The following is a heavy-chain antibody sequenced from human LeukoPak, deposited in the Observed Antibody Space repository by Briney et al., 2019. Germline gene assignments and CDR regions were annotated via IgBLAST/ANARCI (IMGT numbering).Heavy chain of an antibody. CDR3: ARARGNTYGYFEH. Sequence: GGSLRLSCAASGLTLSGYWMHWVRQAPGKGLVWVSRINGDASSTSYADSVKGRFTISRDNAKSTLYLQMNSLRVEDTAVYYCARARGNTYGYFEHWGQGTLVTVSS. CDR1: GLTLSGYW. CDR2: INGDASST. D-gene: IGHD5-18*01. J-gene: IGHJ4*02. V-gene: IGHV3-74*01.